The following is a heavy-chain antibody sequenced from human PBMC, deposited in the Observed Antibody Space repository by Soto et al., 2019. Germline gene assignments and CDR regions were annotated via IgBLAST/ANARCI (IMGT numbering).Heavy chain of an antibody. V-gene: IGHV1-2*02. CDR1: GCTFTAYY. J-gene: IGHJ4*02. CDR2: INPNTGGA. Sequence: ASVKVSCKASGCTFTAYYMHWVRQAPGQGLEWLGWINPNTGGADFAQKFQGRVAMTRDTSISTVYMELSRLRPDDTAVYYCARDRWSDYCGQVTLITVS. D-gene: IGHD2-15*01. CDR3: ARDRWSDY.